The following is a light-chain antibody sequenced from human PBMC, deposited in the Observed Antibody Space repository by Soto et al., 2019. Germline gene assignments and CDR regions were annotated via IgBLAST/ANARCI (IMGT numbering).Light chain of an antibody. V-gene: IGLV2-8*01. Sequence: QSALTQPPSASGSPGQSVTISCTGTSSDVGGYNSVSWYQHLPGKAPKLMIYEVSKRPSGVPDRFSGSKSANTASLTVSRRKYEYEADYYCSSYAGSDNYVFGTGTKLTVL. J-gene: IGLJ1*01. CDR3: SSYAGSDNYV. CDR2: EVS. CDR1: SSDVGGYNS.